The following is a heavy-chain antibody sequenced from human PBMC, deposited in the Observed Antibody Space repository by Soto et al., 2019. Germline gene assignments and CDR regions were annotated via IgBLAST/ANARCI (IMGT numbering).Heavy chain of an antibody. CDR2: ISSSSSYI. CDR3: AREEQLVRRGYYYYYMDV. D-gene: IGHD6-6*01. J-gene: IGHJ6*03. V-gene: IGHV3-21*01. Sequence: PGGSLRLSCAASGFTFSSYSMNWVRQAPGEGLEWVSSISSSSSYIYYADSVKGRFTISRDNAKNSLYLQMNSLRAEDTAVYYCAREEQLVRRGYYYYYMDVWGKGTTVTVSS. CDR1: GFTFSSYS.